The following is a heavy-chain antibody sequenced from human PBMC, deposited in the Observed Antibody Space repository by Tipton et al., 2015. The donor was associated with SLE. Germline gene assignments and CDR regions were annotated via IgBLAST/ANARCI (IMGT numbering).Heavy chain of an antibody. CDR1: GGSISSYY. D-gene: IGHD3-22*01. J-gene: IGHJ3*02. CDR3: AREAIYDSTGYYYRDAFNI. Sequence: TLSLTCTVSGGSISSYYWNWIRQPAGKGLEWIGGMLTSGSTNYNPSLKSRVTMSLDTSKNQFSLKLTSVTAADTAVYYCAREAIYDSTGYYYRDAFNIWGQGTMVTVSS. V-gene: IGHV4-4*07. CDR2: MLTSGST.